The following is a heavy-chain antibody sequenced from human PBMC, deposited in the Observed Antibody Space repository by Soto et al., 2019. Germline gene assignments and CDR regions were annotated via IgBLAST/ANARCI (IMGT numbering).Heavy chain of an antibody. CDR3: ARGLRASFGVRLSYSFYGGDV. Sequence: QVQLQQWGAGLLKPSETLSLTCAVFGGSFSDYYWTWIRQPPGKGLECIGEINHSGSTNYNPSLKIRVTISIDTSKNQFSLHLRSVTAADTAVYYCARGLRASFGVRLSYSFYGGDVWGQGTTVTVSS. J-gene: IGHJ6*02. D-gene: IGHD3-10*01. CDR1: GGSFSDYY. V-gene: IGHV4-34*01. CDR2: INHSGST.